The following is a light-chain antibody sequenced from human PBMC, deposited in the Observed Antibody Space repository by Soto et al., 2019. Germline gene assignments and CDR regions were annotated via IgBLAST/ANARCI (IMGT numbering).Light chain of an antibody. CDR1: QSVSSSY. CDR3: HHYGTSRT. CDR2: GAS. Sequence: PGERATLSCRASQSVSSSYLAWYQQKPGQAPRLLIYGASSRATGIPDRFTGSGSGTDFTLTVNRLEPEDFAVYYCHHYGTSRTFGQGTKVDIK. V-gene: IGKV3-20*01. J-gene: IGKJ1*01.